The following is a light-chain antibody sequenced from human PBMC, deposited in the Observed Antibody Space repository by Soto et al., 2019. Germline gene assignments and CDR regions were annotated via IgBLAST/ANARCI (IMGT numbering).Light chain of an antibody. V-gene: IGKV3-20*01. CDR2: GAS. J-gene: IGKJ3*01. CDR1: QSVSSNY. CDR3: QQYGRSLFT. Sequence: EIVLTQSPGTLSLSPGERATLSCRASQSVSSNYLAWYQQKPGQAPRLLIYGASSRATGVPDRFSGSGSRTEFNLTISRLEPEDFAVYFCQQYGRSLFTLGPGTKVNIK.